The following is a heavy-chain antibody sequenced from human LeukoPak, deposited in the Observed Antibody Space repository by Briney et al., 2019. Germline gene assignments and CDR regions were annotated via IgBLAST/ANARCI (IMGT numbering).Heavy chain of an antibody. CDR1: GGSISSYY. V-gene: IGHV4-4*07. D-gene: IGHD3-16*01. CDR3: ARETPFGFYGMDV. Sequence: SETLSLTCTVSGGSISSYYWSWIRQSAGKGLEWIGRIYSSGSTNYNPSLKSRVTMSVDTSKNQFSLKLRSVTAADTAVYYCARETPFGFYGMDVWGQGTTVTVSS. CDR2: IYSSGST. J-gene: IGHJ6*02.